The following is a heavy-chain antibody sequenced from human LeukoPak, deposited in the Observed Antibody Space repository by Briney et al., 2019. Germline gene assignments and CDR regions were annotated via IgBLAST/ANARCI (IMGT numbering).Heavy chain of an antibody. Sequence: SETLSLTCTVSGVSISSSSYYWGWIRQPPGKGLEWIGSIYYSGSTYYNPSLKSRVTISVDTSKNQFSLKLSSVTAADTAVYYCARIDVYYYDSSGYRPYNWFDPWGQGTLVTVSS. V-gene: IGHV4-39*01. D-gene: IGHD3-22*01. CDR2: IYYSGST. J-gene: IGHJ5*02. CDR3: ARIDVYYYDSSGYRPYNWFDP. CDR1: GVSISSSSYY.